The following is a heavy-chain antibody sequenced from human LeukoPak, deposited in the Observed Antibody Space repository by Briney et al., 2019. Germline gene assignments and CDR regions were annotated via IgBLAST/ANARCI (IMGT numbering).Heavy chain of an antibody. CDR2: ISSTSSYI. CDR3: ARSAFCSGGSCQLDN. Sequence: GGSLRLSCAASEFTFSSYSMNCVRQAPGKGLEWVSFISSTSSYIYYADPVKGRFTISRDNAKNSLYLQMNSLRAEDSAVYYCARSAFCSGGSCQLDNWGQGTLVPISS. CDR1: EFTFSSYS. D-gene: IGHD2-15*01. V-gene: IGHV3-21*01. J-gene: IGHJ4*02.